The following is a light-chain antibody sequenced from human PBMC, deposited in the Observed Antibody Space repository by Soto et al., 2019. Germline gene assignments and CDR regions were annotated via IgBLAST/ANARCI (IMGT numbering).Light chain of an antibody. CDR2: DAS. Sequence: DIHMTQSPSTLSASVGDRVTITCRASQSVSSWLAWYHQKPGKAPKLLISDASTLESEVPSRFSGSGSGTEFTLTISSLQPDDFATYYCQHYDSYPYTFGQGTKLEIK. CDR1: QSVSSW. V-gene: IGKV1-5*01. CDR3: QHYDSYPYT. J-gene: IGKJ2*01.